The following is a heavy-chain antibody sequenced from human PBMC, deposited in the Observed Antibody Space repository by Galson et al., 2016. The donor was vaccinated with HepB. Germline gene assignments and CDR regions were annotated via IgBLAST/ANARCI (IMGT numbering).Heavy chain of an antibody. CDR1: GYTFSSYG. CDR3: ARDSPRGYRNSSRGPISFYFYGMDV. CDR2: ISAYNGDR. D-gene: IGHD6-6*01. V-gene: IGHV1-18*01. Sequence: SGYTFSSYGISWVRQAPGQGLEWMGWISAYNGDRNYAQKFQGRVTVTTVTSTSTAYMELRSLRSDDTAVYYCARDSPRGYRNSSRGPISFYFYGMDVWGQGTTVTVSS. J-gene: IGHJ6*02.